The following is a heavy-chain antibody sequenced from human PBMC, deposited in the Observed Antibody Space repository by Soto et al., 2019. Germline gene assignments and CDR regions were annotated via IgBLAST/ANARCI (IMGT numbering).Heavy chain of an antibody. J-gene: IGHJ5*02. CDR2: IISNLNMA. Sequence: GASVKVSCKASGGTFGTYTIAWVRQAPGQGLEWMGRIISNLNMANYAQKFQGRLAISADTSTRTAYMEMSSLTSEDTAVYYCAKGVRFNTTLHNWFDPWGLGTLVTVSS. CDR1: GGTFGTYT. V-gene: IGHV1-69*02. D-gene: IGHD3-3*01. CDR3: AKGVRFNTTLHNWFDP.